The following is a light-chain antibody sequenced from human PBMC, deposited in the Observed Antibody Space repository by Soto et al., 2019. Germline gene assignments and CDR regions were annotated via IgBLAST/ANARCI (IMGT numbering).Light chain of an antibody. CDR1: QSVSSSY. CDR2: GAS. Sequence: EIVFTQSPYTLSLSPGERATLSCRASQSVSSSYLAWYQQRPGQAPRLLIYGASSRATGIPDRFSGSGSGTDFSLTISRLEPEDFAVYHCQQYNKWPPTFGQGTKVDIK. CDR3: QQYNKWPPT. V-gene: IGKV3-20*01. J-gene: IGKJ1*01.